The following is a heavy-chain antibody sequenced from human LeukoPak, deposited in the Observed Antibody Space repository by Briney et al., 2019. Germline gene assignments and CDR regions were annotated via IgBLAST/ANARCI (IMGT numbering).Heavy chain of an antibody. V-gene: IGHV3-30*18. D-gene: IGHD2-2*01. CDR2: ISYDGSNK. Sequence: GGSLRLSCAASGFTFSSYGMHWVRQAPGKGLEWVAVISYDGSNKYYADSVKGRFTISRDNSKNTLYLQMNSLRAEDTAVYYCAKAGCSSTSCPIYYYYYMDVWGKGTTVTVSS. CDR3: AKAGCSSTSCPIYYYYYMDV. CDR1: GFTFSSYG. J-gene: IGHJ6*03.